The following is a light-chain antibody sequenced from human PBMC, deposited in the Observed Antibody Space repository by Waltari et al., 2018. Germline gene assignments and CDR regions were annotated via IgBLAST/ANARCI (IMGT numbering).Light chain of an antibody. CDR1: QSIGSW. CDR3: LQSYSSPYS. Sequence: DIQMTQSPSSLSASVGDTVTITCRASQSIGSWLAWYQQKPGRAPKLLIYKASNLLSGVPSRISGSGSGTYFTLTLSSLQPEDFATYYCLQSYSSPYSFGQGTRVEFK. V-gene: IGKV1-12*01. J-gene: IGKJ2*03. CDR2: KAS.